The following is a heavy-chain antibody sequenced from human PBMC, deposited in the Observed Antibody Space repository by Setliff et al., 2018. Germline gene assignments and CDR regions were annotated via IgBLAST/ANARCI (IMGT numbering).Heavy chain of an antibody. D-gene: IGHD2-21*02. CDR1: VDSLISGHYY. J-gene: IGHJ3*02. V-gene: IGHV4-39*06. Sequence: SETLSLTCIVSVDSLISGHYYWSWVRQPPGKGLEWIGRIYYTGTTYYNPSLKSRITMSVDTSKKQFPLSLSSVTAADTAIYYCARVYGDETIDIWGQGKLVTVSS. CDR3: ARVYGDETIDI. CDR2: IYYTGTT.